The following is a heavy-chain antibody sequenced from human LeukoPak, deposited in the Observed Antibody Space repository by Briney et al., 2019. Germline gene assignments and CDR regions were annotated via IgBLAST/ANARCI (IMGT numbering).Heavy chain of an antibody. D-gene: IGHD3-10*01. V-gene: IGHV3-30-3*01. CDR3: ARDGAPIADQYYGMDV. CDR1: GFTFSSYA. CDR2: ISYDGSNK. Sequence: PGRSLRLSCAASGFTFSSYAMHWVRQAPGKGLEWVAVISYDGSNKYYADSVKGRFTISRDNGKNTLYLEMNSLRAEDTAVYYCARDGAPIADQYYGMDVWGQGTTVTVSS. J-gene: IGHJ6*02.